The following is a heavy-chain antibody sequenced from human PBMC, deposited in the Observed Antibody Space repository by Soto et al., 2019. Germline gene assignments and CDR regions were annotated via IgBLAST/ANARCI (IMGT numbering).Heavy chain of an antibody. V-gene: IGHV1-18*01. CDR3: ARGRYGDY. J-gene: IGHJ4*02. CDR2: ISAHNGNT. D-gene: IGHD1-1*01. CDR1: GYTFTSYG. Sequence: QVHLVQSGAEVQKPGASVKVSCKASGYTFTSYGITWVRQAPGQGLEWMGWISAHNGNTDYAQKRQGRVIVTRDTSTSTAYMELWSLRSDDTAVYDCARGRYGDYWGQGALVTVSS.